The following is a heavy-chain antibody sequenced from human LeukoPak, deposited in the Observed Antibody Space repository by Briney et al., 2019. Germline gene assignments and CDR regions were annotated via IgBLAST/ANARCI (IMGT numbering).Heavy chain of an antibody. V-gene: IGHV4-4*07. CDR2: IYTSGST. Sequence: PSETLSLTCTVSGGSISSYYWSWIRQPAGKGLEWIGRIYTSGSTNYNPSLKSRVTMSVDTSKNQFSLKLSSVTAADTAVYYCARGISMVRGNQHFDYWGQGTLVTVPS. CDR3: ARGISMVRGNQHFDY. J-gene: IGHJ4*02. CDR1: GGSISSYY. D-gene: IGHD3-10*01.